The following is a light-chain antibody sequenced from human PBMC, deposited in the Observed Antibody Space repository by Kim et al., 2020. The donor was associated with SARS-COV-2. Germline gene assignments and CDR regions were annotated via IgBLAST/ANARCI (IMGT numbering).Light chain of an antibody. V-gene: IGLV9-49*01. CDR1: SGYSNSK. Sequence: CTLGSGYSNSKVDWYRQGPGKGPRFVMRVGTGGIVGSKGDGVPDRFSVLGSGLNRYLTIKNIQEEDASDYHCGADHASGSNFVYVFGTGTKVTVL. J-gene: IGLJ1*01. CDR2: VGTGGIVG. CDR3: GADHASGSNFVYV.